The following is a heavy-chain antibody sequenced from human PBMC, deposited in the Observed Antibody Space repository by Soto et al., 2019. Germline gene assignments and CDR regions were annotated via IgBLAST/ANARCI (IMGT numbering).Heavy chain of an antibody. CDR2: ISGSGDST. CDR1: GFTFRKNA. CDR3: AKDPRTVAGPYTWFDP. V-gene: IGHV3-23*01. D-gene: IGHD6-19*01. J-gene: IGHJ5*02. Sequence: EEKLLESVGGLVQPGGSLSLSCVASGFTFRKNAMTWVRQAPGKGLEWVSDISGSGDSTYYADSVKGRFTISRDNSKNTMYLQMNSLRVEDTAVYYCAKDPRTVAGPYTWFDPWGQGTLVTVSS.